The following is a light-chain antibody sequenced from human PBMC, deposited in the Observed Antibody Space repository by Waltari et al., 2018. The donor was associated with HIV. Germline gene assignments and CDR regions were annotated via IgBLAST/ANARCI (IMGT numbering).Light chain of an antibody. CDR2: GAS. V-gene: IGKV1-33*01. J-gene: IGKJ4*01. CDR3: QHYYNFPLT. CDR1: QDINYS. Sequence: DIQMTQSPSSLSASVGDSVTITCQASQDINYSLNWYQQQPGKAPKLLIFGASNLQTGVPSRFSGSGSGTHFSFTISSLQPEDIATYYCQHYYNFPLTFGGGTKVDLK.